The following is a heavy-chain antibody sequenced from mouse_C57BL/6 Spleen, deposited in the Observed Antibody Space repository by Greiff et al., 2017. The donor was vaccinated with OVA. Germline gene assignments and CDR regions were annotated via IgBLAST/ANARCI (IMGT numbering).Heavy chain of an antibody. D-gene: IGHD1-1*01. V-gene: IGHV2-5*01. CDR1: GFSLTSYG. CDR3: AKNYYGSNYYAMDY. J-gene: IGHJ4*01. CDR2: IWRGGST. Sequence: VQGVESGPGLVQPSQSLSITCTVSGFSLTSYGVHWVRQSPGKGLEWLGVIWRGGSTDYNAAFMSRLSITKDNSKSQVFFKMNSLQADDTAIYYCAKNYYGSNYYAMDYWGQGTSVTVSS.